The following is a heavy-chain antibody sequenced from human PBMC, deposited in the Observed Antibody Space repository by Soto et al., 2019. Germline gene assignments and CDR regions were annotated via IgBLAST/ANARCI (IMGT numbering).Heavy chain of an antibody. J-gene: IGHJ4*02. CDR1: GFTFSDST. V-gene: IGHV3-73*01. Sequence: PGGSLRLSCAASGFTFSDSTMHWVHQTSGRGLEWLGRIRSKVNNLETVYAASVKGRFTISRDDSKNTAYLQMNSLKTEDTAVYYCTRLITTLDDWGRGTPVTVDS. CDR2: IRSKVNNLET. CDR3: TRLITTLDD. D-gene: IGHD3-16*01.